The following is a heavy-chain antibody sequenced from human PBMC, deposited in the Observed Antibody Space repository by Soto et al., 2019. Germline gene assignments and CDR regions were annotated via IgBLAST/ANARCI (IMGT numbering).Heavy chain of an antibody. CDR3: ARALVSSSSSY. D-gene: IGHD6-13*01. J-gene: IGHJ4*02. CDR1: GFTFSSYS. CDR2: ISSSSSYI. V-gene: IGHV3-21*01. Sequence: PVGALRLSCAASGFTFSSYSMNWVRQAPGKGLEWVSSISSSSSYIYYADSVKGRFTISRDNAKNSLYLQMNSLRAEDTAVYYCARALVSSSSSYWGQGTLVTVSS.